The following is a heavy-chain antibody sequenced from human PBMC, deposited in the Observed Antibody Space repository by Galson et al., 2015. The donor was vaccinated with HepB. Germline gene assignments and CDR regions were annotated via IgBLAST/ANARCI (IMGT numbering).Heavy chain of an antibody. CDR1: GGTFSSYT. CDR2: IIPILGIA. J-gene: IGHJ4*02. D-gene: IGHD3-10*01. Sequence: SVKVSCKASGGTFSSYTISWVRQAPGQGLEWMGRIIPILGIANYAQKFQGRVTITADKSTSTAYMELSSLRSEDTAVYYCASRPQYGSGSPLDYWGQGTLVTVSS. CDR3: ASRPQYGSGSPLDY. V-gene: IGHV1-69*02.